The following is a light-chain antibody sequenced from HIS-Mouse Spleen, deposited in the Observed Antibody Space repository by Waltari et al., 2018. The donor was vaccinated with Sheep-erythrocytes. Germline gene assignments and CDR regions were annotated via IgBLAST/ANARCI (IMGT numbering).Light chain of an antibody. J-gene: IGLJ3*02. Sequence: QSALTQPASVSGSPGQSITISCTGTSSDGGGYNYVSWYQQHPGKAPQLMIYDVSNRPSGVSNRFSGSKSGNTASLTISGLQAEDEADYYCSSYTSSSTWVFGGGTKLTVL. CDR2: DVS. CDR1: SSDGGGYNY. V-gene: IGLV2-14*03. CDR3: SSYTSSSTWV.